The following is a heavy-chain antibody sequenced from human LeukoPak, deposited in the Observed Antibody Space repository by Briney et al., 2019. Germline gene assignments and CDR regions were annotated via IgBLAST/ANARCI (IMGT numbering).Heavy chain of an antibody. CDR3: AKDNPMYSSSSDF. V-gene: IGHV3-23*01. J-gene: IGHJ4*02. D-gene: IGHD6-6*01. CDR2: ISGGGGST. CDR1: GFTFSRYW. Sequence: GGSLRLSCAASGFTFSRYWLTWVRQAPGKGLEWVSAISGGGGSTYYADSVKGRFTISRDNSKNTLYLQMNSLRAEDTAIYYCAKDNPMYSSSSDFWGQGTLVTVSS.